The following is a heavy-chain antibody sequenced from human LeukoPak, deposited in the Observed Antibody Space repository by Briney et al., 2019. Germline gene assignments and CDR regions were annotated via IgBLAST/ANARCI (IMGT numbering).Heavy chain of an antibody. J-gene: IGHJ4*02. CDR2: VDPKDGET. V-gene: IGHV1-24*01. D-gene: IGHD3-10*01. CDR3: AGDVLVSGGSYYHGF. CDR1: GYALTELS. Sequence: ASVKVSCKVSGYALTELSIHWVRHAPGKGFEWMGGVDPKDGETIYAQNFQDRVTVTDDRYTDTSYMELSGLTSEDTALYYCAGDVLVSGGSYYHGFWGQGTLVTVSS.